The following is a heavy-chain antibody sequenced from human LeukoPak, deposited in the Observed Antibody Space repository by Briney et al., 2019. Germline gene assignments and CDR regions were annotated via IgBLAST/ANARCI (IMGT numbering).Heavy chain of an antibody. J-gene: IGHJ4*02. V-gene: IGHV4-34*01. Sequence: PSETLSLTCAVYGGSFSGYYWSWIRQPPGKGLEWIGEINHSGSTNYNPSLKSRVTISVAPSKNQISLKLSSVTAAETAVYYCASRRLYGRHVLNGLFDYWGQGTLVTVSS. CDR3: ASRRLYGRHVLNGLFDY. D-gene: IGHD2-8*01. CDR2: INHSGST. CDR1: GGSFSGYY.